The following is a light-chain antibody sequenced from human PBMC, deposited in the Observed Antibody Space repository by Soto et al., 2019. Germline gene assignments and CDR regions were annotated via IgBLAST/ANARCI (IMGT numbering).Light chain of an antibody. CDR1: NIGSKT. J-gene: IGLJ3*02. V-gene: IGLV3-21*04. Sequence: SYERTQPPSVSLAPGKTARITCGGNNIGSKTVHWYQQKPGQAPVLVIYFDSARPSGIPERFSGSNSGNTATLTISRVEAGDEADYYCQVWDSSSDHRGVFGGGTKVTFL. CDR2: FDS. CDR3: QVWDSSSDHRGV.